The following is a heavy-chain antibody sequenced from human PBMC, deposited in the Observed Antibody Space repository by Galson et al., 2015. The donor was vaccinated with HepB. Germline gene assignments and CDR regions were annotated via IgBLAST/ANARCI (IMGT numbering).Heavy chain of an antibody. CDR1: GFSFNTHW. CDR2: INSDGSST. CDR3: ARDFRGSAAVGFDY. Sequence: SLRLSCAASGFSFNTHWMHWVRLGPGKGLVWVSRINSDGSSTTYADSVKGRFTISRDNAKNTLYLQMNGLRAEDTAVYYCARDFRGSAAVGFDYWGQGTLVTVSS. J-gene: IGHJ4*02. D-gene: IGHD6-13*01. V-gene: IGHV3-74*01.